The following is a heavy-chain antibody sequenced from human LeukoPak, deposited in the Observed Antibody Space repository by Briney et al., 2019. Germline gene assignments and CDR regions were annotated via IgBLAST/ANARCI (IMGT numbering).Heavy chain of an antibody. J-gene: IGHJ4*02. D-gene: IGHD4-17*01. Sequence: GASVKVSCKASGYTFTGYYMHWVRQAPGQGLEWMGIINPSGGSTSYAQKFQGRVTMTRDMSTSTVYMELSSLRSEDTAVYYCARATVDYGDYGEFPDYWGQGPLVTVSS. CDR3: ARATVDYGDYGEFPDY. CDR1: GYTFTGYY. CDR2: INPSGGST. V-gene: IGHV1-46*01.